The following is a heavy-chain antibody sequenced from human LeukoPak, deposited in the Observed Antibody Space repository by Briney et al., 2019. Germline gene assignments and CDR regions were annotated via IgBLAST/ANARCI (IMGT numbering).Heavy chain of an antibody. CDR2: IYYSGST. D-gene: IGHD2/OR15-2a*01. CDR1: GVSISSYY. Sequence: SETLSLTCTVSGVSISSYYWSWIRQPPGKGLEWIGYIYYSGSTNYNPSLKSRVTISVDTSKNQFSLKLSSVTAADTAVYYCARFLPGAFDIWGQGTMVTVSS. J-gene: IGHJ3*02. CDR3: ARFLPGAFDI. V-gene: IGHV4-59*01.